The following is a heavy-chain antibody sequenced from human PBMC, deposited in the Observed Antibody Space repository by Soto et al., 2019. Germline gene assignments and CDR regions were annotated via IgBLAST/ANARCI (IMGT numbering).Heavy chain of an antibody. Sequence: EVQLVESGGGLVQPGGSLRLSCAASGFTFSSYSMNWVRQAPGKGLEWVSYISSSSTIYYADSVKGRFTISRDNAKNSLYLQMNSLRDEDTAVYYCARDRRVYCSGGSCYPDYYYYAMDVWGQGTTVTVSS. V-gene: IGHV3-48*02. CDR3: ARDRRVYCSGGSCYPDYYYYAMDV. CDR1: GFTFSSYS. D-gene: IGHD2-15*01. J-gene: IGHJ6*02. CDR2: ISSSSTI.